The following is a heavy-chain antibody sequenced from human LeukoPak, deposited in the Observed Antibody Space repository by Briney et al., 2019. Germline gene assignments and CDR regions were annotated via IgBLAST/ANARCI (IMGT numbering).Heavy chain of an antibody. CDR2: IRYDGSNK. CDR3: AKSKVVAAKESDY. Sequence: GGSLRLSCAASGFTFSSYGVHWVRQAPGKGLEWVAFIRYDGSNKYYADSVKGRFTISRDNSKNTLYLQMNSLRAEDTAVYYCAKSKVVAAKESDYWGQGILATVSS. CDR1: GFTFSSYG. D-gene: IGHD2-15*01. J-gene: IGHJ4*02. V-gene: IGHV3-30*02.